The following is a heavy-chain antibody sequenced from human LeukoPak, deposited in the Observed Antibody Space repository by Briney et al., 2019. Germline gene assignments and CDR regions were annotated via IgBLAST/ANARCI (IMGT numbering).Heavy chain of an antibody. CDR1: GGSISSGSYY. V-gene: IGHV4-61*02. J-gene: IGHJ3*02. Sequence: SETLSLTCTVSGGSISSGSYYWRWIRQPAGKGLEWIGRIYTSGSTNYNPSLKSRVTISVDTSKNQFSLKLSSVTAADTAVYYCARGLPYSSSPGAFDIWGQGTMVTVSS. D-gene: IGHD6-13*01. CDR3: ARGLPYSSSPGAFDI. CDR2: IYTSGST.